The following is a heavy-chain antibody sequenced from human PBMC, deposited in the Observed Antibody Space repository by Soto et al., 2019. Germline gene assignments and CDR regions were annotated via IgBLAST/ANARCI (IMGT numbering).Heavy chain of an antibody. D-gene: IGHD5-18*01. CDR2: IYYSGST. Sequence: XEALSLTSTVSGYSVSSGDYYWSWIRQPPGKGLEWIGYIYYSGSTNYNPSLKSRVSISLDTSKNQFSLRLTSVTAVDTAVYYCARIPVDTYMINWFDPWGQGTLVTVSS. J-gene: IGHJ5*02. V-gene: IGHV4-61*08. CDR3: ARIPVDTYMINWFDP. CDR1: GYSVSSGDYY.